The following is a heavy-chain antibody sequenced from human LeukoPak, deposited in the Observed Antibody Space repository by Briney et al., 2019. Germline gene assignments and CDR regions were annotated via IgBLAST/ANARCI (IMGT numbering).Heavy chain of an antibody. Sequence: PSETLSLTCISGGSISSSSYYWGWIRQPPGKGLEWIGSIYYSGSTYYNPSLKSRVTISVDTSKNQFSLKLTSVTAADTAVYYSARDKWLRNYYYGMDVWGQGTTVTVSS. D-gene: IGHD5-12*01. CDR3: ARDKWLRNYYYGMDV. V-gene: IGHV4-39*02. J-gene: IGHJ6*02. CDR2: IYYSGST. CDR1: GGSISSSSYY.